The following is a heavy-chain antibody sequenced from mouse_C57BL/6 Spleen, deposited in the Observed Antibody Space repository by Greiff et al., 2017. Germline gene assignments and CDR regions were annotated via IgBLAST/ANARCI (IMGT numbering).Heavy chain of an antibody. CDR3: ARHEYYYGSSQYYFDD. D-gene: IGHD1-1*01. CDR1: GYTFTEYT. J-gene: IGHJ2*01. Sequence: VQLKESGAELVKPGASVKLSCKASGYTFTEYTIHWVKQRSGQGLEWIGWFYPGSGSIKYNEKFKDKATLTADKSSSTVYMELSRLTSEDSAVYFCARHEYYYGSSQYYFDDWGQGTTLTVSS. V-gene: IGHV1-62-2*01. CDR2: FYPGSGSI.